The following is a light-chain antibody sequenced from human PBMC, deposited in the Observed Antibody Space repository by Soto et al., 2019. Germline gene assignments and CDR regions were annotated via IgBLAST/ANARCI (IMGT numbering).Light chain of an antibody. CDR3: QQYNKWPPFT. CDR1: QSISSD. V-gene: IGKV3-15*01. Sequence: EIVMTQSPATLSVSPGERATLSCRASQSISSDLAWYQQKPGQPPRLLIYGASARATGIPGRFSGSGSGTEFTLIITSLQSEDFAVYYCQQYNKWPPFTFGQGTRLEIK. J-gene: IGKJ5*01. CDR2: GAS.